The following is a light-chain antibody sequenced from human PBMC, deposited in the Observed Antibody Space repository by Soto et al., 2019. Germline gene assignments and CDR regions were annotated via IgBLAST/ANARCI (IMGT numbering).Light chain of an antibody. V-gene: IGKV2-28*01. Sequence: EIVMTQSPLSLPVTPGEPASISCRSSQSLLHSNGYNYLDWYLQKPGQSPQLLIYLGSNRASGVPDRFSGSGSGTDFTLKISRVEAEDVGVYYCMQGTHWPPITFGQGTRLEI. CDR3: MQGTHWPPIT. CDR2: LGS. CDR1: QSLLHSNGYNY. J-gene: IGKJ5*01.